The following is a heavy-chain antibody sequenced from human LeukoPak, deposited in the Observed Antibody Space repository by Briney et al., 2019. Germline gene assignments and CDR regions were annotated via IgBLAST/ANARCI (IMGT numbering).Heavy chain of an antibody. D-gene: IGHD3-16*02. CDR1: GYSFTSYW. J-gene: IGHJ4*02. Sequence: GESLQISCQGSGYSFTSYWIGWVRQMPGKGLEWMGIIYPGDSDTRYSPSFQGQVTISADKSISTAYLKWSSLKASDTAMYYCARLVGDSVWGSYRYKYFDYWGQGTLVTVSS. CDR2: IYPGDSDT. CDR3: ARLVGDSVWGSYRYKYFDY. V-gene: IGHV5-51*01.